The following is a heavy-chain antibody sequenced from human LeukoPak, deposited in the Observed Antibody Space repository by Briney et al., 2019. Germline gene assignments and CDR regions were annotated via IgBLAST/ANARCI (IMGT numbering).Heavy chain of an antibody. CDR2: IYSGGST. CDR3: ARVVTLNNWFDP. Sequence: GGSLRLSCAASGFTVSSNYMSWVRQAPGKGLEWVSVIYSGGSTYYADSVKGRFTISRDNSKNTLYLQMNSLRAEDTAAYYCARVVTLNNWFDPWGQGTLVTVSS. J-gene: IGHJ5*02. CDR1: GFTVSSNY. V-gene: IGHV3-53*01. D-gene: IGHD4-11*01.